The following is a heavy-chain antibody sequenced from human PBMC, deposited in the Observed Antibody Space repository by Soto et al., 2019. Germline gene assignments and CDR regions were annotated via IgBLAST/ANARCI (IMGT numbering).Heavy chain of an antibody. V-gene: IGHV3-48*01. J-gene: IGHJ4*02. CDR2: ISSRSSTI. CDR1: GFTFSSYS. D-gene: IGHD2-2*01. Sequence: EVQLVESGGGLVQPGGSLRLSCAASGFTFSSYSMNWVRQAPGKGLEWVSYISSRSSTIYYADSVKGRFTISRDNAKNSLYLQMNSLRAEDTAVYYCARRRYCSSTSCSFYFDYWGQGTLVTVSS. CDR3: ARRRYCSSTSCSFYFDY.